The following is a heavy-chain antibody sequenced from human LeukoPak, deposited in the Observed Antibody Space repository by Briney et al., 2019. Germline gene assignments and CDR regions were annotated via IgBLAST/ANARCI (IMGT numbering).Heavy chain of an antibody. CDR1: GYTFTSYA. J-gene: IGHJ5*02. D-gene: IGHD4-17*01. CDR2: ISAYNGNT. V-gene: IGHV1-18*01. Sequence: ASVKVSCKASGYTFTSYAMNWVRQAPGQGLEWMGWISAYNGNTNYAQKLQGRVTMTTDTSTTTAYMELRSLRSDDTAVYYCARSTVTTLRFDPWGQGTLVTVSS. CDR3: ARSTVTTLRFDP.